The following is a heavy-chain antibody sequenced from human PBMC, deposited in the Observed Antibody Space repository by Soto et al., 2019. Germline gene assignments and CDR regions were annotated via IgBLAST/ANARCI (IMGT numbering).Heavy chain of an antibody. CDR3: ARYGSRSSYYFDY. CDR1: GFTFSTYN. J-gene: IGHJ4*02. CDR2: ITTTSTPI. Sequence: GGSLRLSCAASGFTFSTYNMVWARQAPGKGLEWLSYITTTSTPIYYADSVKGRFTISRDNSKNTLYLQMNSLRAEDTAVYYCARYGSRSSYYFDYWGQGTLVTVSS. D-gene: IGHD6-13*01. V-gene: IGHV3-48*01.